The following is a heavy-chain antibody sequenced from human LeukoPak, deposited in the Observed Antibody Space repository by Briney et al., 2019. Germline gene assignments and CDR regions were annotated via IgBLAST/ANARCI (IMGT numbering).Heavy chain of an antibody. CDR1: GFTFGSYW. D-gene: IGHD3-10*01. CDR2: IEQGGSEK. V-gene: IGHV3-7*01. Sequence: GGSLRLSCAASGFTFGSYWMNWVRQAPGKGLEWVANIEQGGSEKYYVDSVKGRFTISRDNPKNSLYLQMNSLRAEDTAVYYCARAGSLWFGESKFDYWGQGTLVTVSS. J-gene: IGHJ4*02. CDR3: ARAGSLWFGESKFDY.